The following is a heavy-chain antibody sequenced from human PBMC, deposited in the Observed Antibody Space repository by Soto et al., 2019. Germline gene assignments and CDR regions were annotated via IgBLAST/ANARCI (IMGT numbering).Heavy chain of an antibody. Sequence: QVQLVESGGGVVQPGRSLRLSCAASGFTFSSYAMHWVRQAPGKGLEWVAVISYDGSNKYYADSVKGRFTIPRDNSKNTLYLQMNSLRAEDTAVYYCARAGYSSSWYVVGDYWGQGTLVTVSS. V-gene: IGHV3-30-3*01. D-gene: IGHD6-13*01. J-gene: IGHJ4*02. CDR1: GFTFSSYA. CDR2: ISYDGSNK. CDR3: ARAGYSSSWYVVGDY.